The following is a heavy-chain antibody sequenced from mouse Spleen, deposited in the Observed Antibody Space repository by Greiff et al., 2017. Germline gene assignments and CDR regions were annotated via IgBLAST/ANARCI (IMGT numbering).Heavy chain of an antibody. CDR3: ASSYYGYDEFAY. CDR2: IDPSDSYT. J-gene: IGHJ3*01. D-gene: IGHD2-9*01. CDR1: GYAFSSYW. Sequence: QVQLKESGAELVKPGASVKISCKASGYAFSSYWMHWVKQRPGQGLEWIGEIDPSDSYTNYNQKFKGKATLTVDKSSSTAYMQLSSLTSEDSAVYYCASSYYGYDEFAYWGQGTLVTVSA. V-gene: IGHV1-69*02.